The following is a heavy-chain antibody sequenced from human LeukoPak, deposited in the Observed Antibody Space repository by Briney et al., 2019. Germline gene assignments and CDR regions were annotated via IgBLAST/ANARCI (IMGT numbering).Heavy chain of an antibody. Sequence: SETLSLTCTVSGGSISSYYWSWIRQPPGKGLEWIGYIYYSGSTNYNPSLKSLVTISVDTSKNQFSLKLSSVTAADTAVYYCARIPFRGYSYGYLDYYYYYGMDVWGQGTTVTVSS. J-gene: IGHJ6*02. D-gene: IGHD5-18*01. CDR3: ARIPFRGYSYGYLDYYYYYGMDV. CDR1: GGSISSYY. V-gene: IGHV4-59*08. CDR2: IYYSGST.